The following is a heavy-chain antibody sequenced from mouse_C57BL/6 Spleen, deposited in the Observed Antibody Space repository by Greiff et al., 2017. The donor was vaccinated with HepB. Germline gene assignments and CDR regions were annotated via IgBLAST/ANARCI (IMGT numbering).Heavy chain of an antibody. V-gene: IGHV1-18*01. D-gene: IGHD2-4*01. CDR2: INPNNGGT. Sequence: VQLQQSGPELVKPGASVKIPCKASGYTFTDYNMDWVKQSHGKSLEWIGDINPNNGGTIYNQKFKGKATLTVDKSSSTAYMELRSLTSEDTAVYYCARSYYDYDSAWFAYWGQGTLVTVSA. CDR3: ARSYYDYDSAWFAY. J-gene: IGHJ3*01. CDR1: GYTFTDYN.